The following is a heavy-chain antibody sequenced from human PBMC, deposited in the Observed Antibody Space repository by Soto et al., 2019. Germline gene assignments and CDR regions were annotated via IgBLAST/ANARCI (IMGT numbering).Heavy chain of an antibody. V-gene: IGHV4-39*01. D-gene: IGHD2-15*01. Sequence: QLQLQESGPGLVKPSETLSLTCTVSGGSISSSSYYWGWIRQPPGKGLEWIGSIYYSGSTYYNPSLKSRVTRSVDTSKNQFSLKLSSVTAADTAVYYCARHPRSARTAYNWFDPWGQGTLVTVSS. CDR2: IYYSGST. CDR1: GGSISSSSYY. J-gene: IGHJ5*02. CDR3: ARHPRSARTAYNWFDP.